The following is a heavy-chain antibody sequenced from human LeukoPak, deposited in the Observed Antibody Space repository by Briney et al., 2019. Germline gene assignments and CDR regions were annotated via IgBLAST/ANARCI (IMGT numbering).Heavy chain of an antibody. D-gene: IGHD3-16*01. CDR3: ARDSWGGATQVDL. Sequence: PGGSLRLSCAASGFTFDDYTMHWVRQAPGKGLEWVSLISWDGGSTYYADSVKGRFTISRDNSKNTLYLQMNSLTPEDTAVYYCARDSWGGATQVDLWGQGTLVTVSS. CDR1: GFTFDDYT. V-gene: IGHV3-43*01. J-gene: IGHJ5*02. CDR2: ISWDGGST.